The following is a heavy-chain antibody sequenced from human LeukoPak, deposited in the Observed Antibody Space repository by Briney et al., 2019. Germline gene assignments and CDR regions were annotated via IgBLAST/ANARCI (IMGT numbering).Heavy chain of an antibody. CDR3: TRDLTRYYYDSDDS. V-gene: IGHV3-49*04. CDR2: IRSKTYGGTT. D-gene: IGHD3-22*01. J-gene: IGHJ5*01. CDR1: GFTFGDYA. Sequence: GGSLRLSCTTSGFTFGDYAMTWVRQAPGKGLAWVGFIRSKTYGGTTDYAASVSGRFSISRDDSKSIAYLHMSGLKTEDTAVYYCTRDLTRYYYDSDDSWGQGTLVIVSS.